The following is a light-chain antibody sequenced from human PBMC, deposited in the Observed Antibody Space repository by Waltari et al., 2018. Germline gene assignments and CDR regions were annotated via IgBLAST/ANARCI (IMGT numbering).Light chain of an antibody. CDR1: QSVLYSSNNKNY. CDR2: WAS. V-gene: IGKV4-1*01. J-gene: IGKJ1*01. CDR3: QQYFRTPPT. Sequence: DIVMTQSPDSLAVSLGERTTLNCKSSQSVLYSSNNKNYLAWYQQKPGQPPNLLIYWASTRQSGVPDRFIGSGSATDFTLTITRLQAEDVAVYYCQQYFRTPPTFGQGTKVVIK.